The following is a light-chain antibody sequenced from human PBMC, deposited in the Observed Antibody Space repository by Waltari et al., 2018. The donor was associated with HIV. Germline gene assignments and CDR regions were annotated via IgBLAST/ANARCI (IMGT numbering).Light chain of an antibody. J-gene: IGKJ4*01. V-gene: IGKV3-15*01. CDR2: GAS. Sequence: EIVLTQSPATLSVSPGERATLSCRASQSVRTSLAWYQQRPGQPPRLLVYGASTRATDIPARYSGSWSGTDFTLTISSLQSEDFAVYYCQQYYNWPPLTFGGGTKVEI. CDR1: QSVRTS. CDR3: QQYYNWPPLT.